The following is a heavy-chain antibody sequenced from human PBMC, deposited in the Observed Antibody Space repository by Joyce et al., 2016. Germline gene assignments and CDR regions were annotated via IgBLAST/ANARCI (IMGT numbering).Heavy chain of an antibody. Sequence: QVQLQESGPGLVKPSETLSLTSGVSGYSISSGYYWGWIRQPPGRGLEWIGSIYHSGYTFYNPSLESRVAISVDTSKNQFSLKVTSVTAADTARYYCARSPGRGGAFDIWGQGTMVIVSS. J-gene: IGHJ3*02. D-gene: IGHD1-26*01. CDR1: GYSISSGYY. CDR2: IYHSGYT. CDR3: ARSPGRGGAFDI. V-gene: IGHV4-38-2*01.